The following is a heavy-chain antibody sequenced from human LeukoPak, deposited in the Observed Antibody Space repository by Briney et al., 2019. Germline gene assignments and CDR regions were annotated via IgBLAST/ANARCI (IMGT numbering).Heavy chain of an antibody. D-gene: IGHD6-13*01. Sequence: PSETLSLTCTVSGGSISSSTYFWGWIRQPPGKGLEWIGSIYYSGSTYYNPSLKSRVTISVDTSKNQFSLKLSSVTAADTAVYYCARRPGILNWFDPWGQGTLVTVSS. CDR1: GGSISSSTYF. V-gene: IGHV4-39*01. CDR2: IYYSGST. CDR3: ARRPGILNWFDP. J-gene: IGHJ5*02.